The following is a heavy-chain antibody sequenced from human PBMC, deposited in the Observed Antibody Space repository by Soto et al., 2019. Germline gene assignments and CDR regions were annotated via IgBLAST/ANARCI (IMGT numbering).Heavy chain of an antibody. J-gene: IGHJ4*02. D-gene: IGHD2-8*01. CDR3: AKEIVLMVYALDY. Sequence: GGSLRLSCAASGFTFSSYGMHWVRQAPGKGLEWVAVISYDGSNKYYADSVKGRFTISRDNSKNTLYLQMNSLRAEDTAVYYCAKEIVLMVYALDYWGQGTLVTVSS. CDR2: ISYDGSNK. V-gene: IGHV3-30*18. CDR1: GFTFSSYG.